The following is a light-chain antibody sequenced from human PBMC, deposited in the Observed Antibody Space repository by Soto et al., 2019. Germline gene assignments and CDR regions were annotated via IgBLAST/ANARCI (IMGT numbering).Light chain of an antibody. CDR1: QTINNKY. Sequence: EMVLTQSPGTLSLSPGERATLSCRASQTINNKYLAWYQQEPGQAPRLLIHGVSIRATGIPDRFSGSGSGTDFTLTISRLEPEDFAVYYCQLYSGSPWTFGQGTKVEIK. CDR2: GVS. CDR3: QLYSGSPWT. V-gene: IGKV3-20*01. J-gene: IGKJ1*01.